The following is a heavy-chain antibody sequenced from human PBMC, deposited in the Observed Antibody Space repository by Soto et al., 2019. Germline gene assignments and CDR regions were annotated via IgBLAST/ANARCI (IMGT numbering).Heavy chain of an antibody. Sequence: QITLKESGPTLVKPTQTLTLTCTFSGFSLSTSGVGVGWIRQPPGKALEWLALIYWNDDKRYSPSLKSRLTITKDTSKNQVVLTMTNMDPVDTATYYCAHRLGALGYCSGGSCPHGGYFDYWGQGTLVTVSS. CDR2: IYWNDDK. J-gene: IGHJ4*02. CDR3: AHRLGALGYCSGGSCPHGGYFDY. CDR1: GFSLSTSGVG. V-gene: IGHV2-5*01. D-gene: IGHD2-15*01.